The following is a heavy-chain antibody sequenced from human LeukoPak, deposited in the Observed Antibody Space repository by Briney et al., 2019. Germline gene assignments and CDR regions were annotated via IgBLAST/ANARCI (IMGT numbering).Heavy chain of an antibody. J-gene: IGHJ1*01. Sequence: PGGSLRLSCAAAGLTFSDYEMYWVRHAPGKGLEWVSYISSSGETIYYADSVKGRFTISRDNANKSLYLRMSSLRVEDTAIYYCIPPAAGLRRTISTEYFQHWGQGALVTLSS. D-gene: IGHD6-13*01. CDR3: IPPAAGLRRTISTEYFQH. CDR2: ISSSGETI. CDR1: GLTFSDYE. V-gene: IGHV3-48*03.